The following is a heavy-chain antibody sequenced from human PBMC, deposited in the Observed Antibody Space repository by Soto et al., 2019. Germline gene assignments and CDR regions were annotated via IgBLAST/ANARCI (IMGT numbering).Heavy chain of an antibody. J-gene: IGHJ3*02. Sequence: GGSLRLSCAASGFTFSSYSMNWVRQAPGKGLEWVSYISSSSSTIYYADSVKGRFTISRDNAKNSLYLQMNSLRAEDTAVYYCARDPLSDIVVVPAASHPSAFDIWGQGTMVTVSS. D-gene: IGHD2-2*01. CDR3: ARDPLSDIVVVPAASHPSAFDI. CDR1: GFTFSSYS. V-gene: IGHV3-48*01. CDR2: ISSSSSTI.